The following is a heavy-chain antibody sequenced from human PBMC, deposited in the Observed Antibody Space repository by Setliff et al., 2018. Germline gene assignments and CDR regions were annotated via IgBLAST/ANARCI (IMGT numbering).Heavy chain of an antibody. V-gene: IGHV1-18*01. D-gene: IGHD3-22*01. CDR2: ISAHNDNT. J-gene: IGHJ6*03. CDR1: GYRFSNYG. CDR3: VREGVDSRSSTDYRYYMDV. Sequence: ASVKVSCKASGYRFSNYGINWVRQAPGQGLEWMGWISAHNDNTNFAQKFQGRVTIITDESTNTAFMQLSSLRSDDTAVYYCVREGVDSRSSTDYRYYMDVWGKGTTVTVSS.